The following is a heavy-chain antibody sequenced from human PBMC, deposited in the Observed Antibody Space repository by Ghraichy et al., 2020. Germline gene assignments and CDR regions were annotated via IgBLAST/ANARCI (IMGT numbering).Heavy chain of an antibody. CDR1: GYSFTSYW. CDR3: ARHPKDPQIDYGMDV. D-gene: IGHD3-22*01. CDR2: IYPGDSDT. V-gene: IGHV5-51*01. Sequence: GESLNISCKGSGYSFTSYWIGWVRQMPGKGLEWMGIIYPGDSDTRYSPSFQGQVTISADKSISTAYLQWSSLKASDTAMYYCARHPKDPQIDYGMDVWGQGTTVTVSS. J-gene: IGHJ6*02.